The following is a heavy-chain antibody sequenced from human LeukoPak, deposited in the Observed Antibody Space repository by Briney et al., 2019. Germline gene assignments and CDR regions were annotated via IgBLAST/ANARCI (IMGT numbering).Heavy chain of an antibody. CDR3: ASCSSGWSEFDY. D-gene: IGHD6-19*01. CDR2: ISAYNGNT. J-gene: IGHJ4*02. V-gene: IGHV1-18*01. CDR1: GYTFTSYG. Sequence: ASVKVSCKASGYTFTSYGISWVRQAPGQGLEWMGWISAYNGNTYYAQKLQGRVTMTTDTSTSTAYMELRSLRSDDTAVYYCASCSSGWSEFDYWGQGTLVTVSS.